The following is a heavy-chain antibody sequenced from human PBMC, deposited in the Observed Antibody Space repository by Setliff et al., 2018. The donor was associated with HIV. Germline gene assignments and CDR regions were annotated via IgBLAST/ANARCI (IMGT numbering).Heavy chain of an antibody. CDR3: AKGSGFYDY. CDR1: GFTFSSYG. Sequence: GGSLRLSCAASGFTFSSYGMHWVRQAPGKGLEWVAGMSYDESDENYADSVKGRFTISRDKAKNTLYLQMNSLSADDTAVYYCAKGSGFYDYWGQGTLVTVSS. D-gene: IGHD3-22*01. CDR2: MSYDESDE. V-gene: IGHV3-30*18. J-gene: IGHJ4*02.